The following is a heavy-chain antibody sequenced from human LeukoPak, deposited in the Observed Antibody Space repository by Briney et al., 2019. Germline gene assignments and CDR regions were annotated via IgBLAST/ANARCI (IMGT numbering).Heavy chain of an antibody. V-gene: IGHV1-46*01. D-gene: IGHD1-7*01. CDR3: AKCSETGTTRWFDP. J-gene: IGHJ5*02. CDR1: GYTFTNYC. CDR2: INPSGTT. Sequence: ASVKVSCKASGYTFTNYCMHWVRQAPGQGLEWMGLINPSGTTTYSQNFQGRGTMTRDTYTSTVYMELSSLRSDDTAVYYCAKCSETGTTRWFDPWGQGTLVTVSS.